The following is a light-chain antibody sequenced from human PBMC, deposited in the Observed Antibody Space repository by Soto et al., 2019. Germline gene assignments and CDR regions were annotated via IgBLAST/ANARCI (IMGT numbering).Light chain of an antibody. CDR3: CSYAGSSTYV. V-gene: IGLV2-23*02. J-gene: IGLJ1*01. CDR1: SSDVGTYNY. Sequence: QSVLTQPASVSGSPGQSITISCTGTSSDVGTYNYVSWYQQHSGKAPKLMIYEVSNRPSGVSNRFSGSKSGNTASLTISGLQAEDEADYYCCSYAGSSTYVFGTGTKVTVL. CDR2: EVS.